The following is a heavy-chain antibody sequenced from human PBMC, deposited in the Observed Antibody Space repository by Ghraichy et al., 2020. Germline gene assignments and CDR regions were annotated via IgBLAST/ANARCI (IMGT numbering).Heavy chain of an antibody. J-gene: IGHJ3*02. CDR3: TGRRYYYDSGGYYHDAFDI. CDR1: GGSISSGGYS. V-gene: IGHV4-30-2*06. Sequence: SETLSLTCAVSGGSISSGGYSWSWIRQSPGKGLEWIGNLYHSGSTYYNPSLKSRVTISGDRSKNQFSLNLSSVTAADTAVYYCTGRRYYYDSGGYYHDAFDIWGQGTMVTVSS. CDR2: LYHSGST. D-gene: IGHD3-22*01.